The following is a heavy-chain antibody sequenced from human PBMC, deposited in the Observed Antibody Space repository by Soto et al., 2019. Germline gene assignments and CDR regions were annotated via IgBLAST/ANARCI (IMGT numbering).Heavy chain of an antibody. V-gene: IGHV3-30*18. CDR1: GFTFSSYG. CDR2: ISYDGSNK. Sequence: PGGSLRLSCAASGFTFSSYGMHWVRQAPGKGLEWVAVISYDGSNKYYADSVKGRFIISRDNSKNTLYLQMNSLRAEDTAVYYCAKDPVGPDYYYGMDVWGQGTTVTVSS. CDR3: AKDPVGPDYYYGMDV. J-gene: IGHJ6*02.